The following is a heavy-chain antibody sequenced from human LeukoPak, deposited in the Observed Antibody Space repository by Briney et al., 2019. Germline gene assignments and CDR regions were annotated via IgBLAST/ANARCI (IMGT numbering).Heavy chain of an antibody. Sequence: PSETLSLTCTVSGGSISSYHWSWIRQPPGKGLEWIGYIYYSGITNYNPSLKSRVTISVDTSKNQFSLKLNSVTAADTAVYYCARAPSSWSFDYWGQGTVVTVSS. CDR3: ARAPSSWSFDY. D-gene: IGHD6-13*01. CDR1: GGSISSYH. CDR2: IYYSGIT. J-gene: IGHJ4*02. V-gene: IGHV4-59*01.